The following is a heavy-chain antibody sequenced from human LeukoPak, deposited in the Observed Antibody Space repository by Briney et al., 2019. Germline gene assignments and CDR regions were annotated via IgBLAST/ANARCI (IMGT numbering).Heavy chain of an antibody. Sequence: GESLKISCKGSGYNFFSYWIGWVRQMPGKGLEWMGIIYPGDSSTRYSPSFQGQVTISAGKSISTVYLQWTSLKASDTAMYFCARQPGSGTDYFDYWGQGTLVTVSS. CDR2: IYPGDSST. CDR1: GYNFFSYW. CDR3: ARQPGSGTDYFDY. J-gene: IGHJ4*02. D-gene: IGHD3-10*01. V-gene: IGHV5-51*01.